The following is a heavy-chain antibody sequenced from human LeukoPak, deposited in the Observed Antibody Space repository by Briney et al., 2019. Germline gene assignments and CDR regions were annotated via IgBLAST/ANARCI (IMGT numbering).Heavy chain of an antibody. Sequence: SETLSLTCTVSGYSISSGYYWGWIRQPPGKGLEWIGSIYHSGSTYYNPSLKSRVTISVDTSKNQFSLKLSSVTAADTAVYYCARGYSPYRDGYNYGDYWGQGTLVTVSS. D-gene: IGHD5-24*01. J-gene: IGHJ4*02. V-gene: IGHV4-38-2*02. CDR3: ARGYSPYRDGYNYGDY. CDR2: IYHSGST. CDR1: GYSISSGYY.